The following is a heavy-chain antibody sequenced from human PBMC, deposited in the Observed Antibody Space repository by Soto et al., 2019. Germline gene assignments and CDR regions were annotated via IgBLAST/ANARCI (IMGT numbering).Heavy chain of an antibody. V-gene: IGHV1-69*02. CDR1: GGDFLSYT. D-gene: IGHD3-10*01. Sequence: QLQLVQSGAAVKKPGSSVKGSCKASGGDFLSYTISWVRRAPGQGPEWMGTIIPILDETKNAQKFQGRVAITADKATSTFYMELRSLRSDDTAVYYCAQMWFGELWHGMDVWGQGTTITVSS. CDR2: IIPILDET. J-gene: IGHJ6*02. CDR3: AQMWFGELWHGMDV.